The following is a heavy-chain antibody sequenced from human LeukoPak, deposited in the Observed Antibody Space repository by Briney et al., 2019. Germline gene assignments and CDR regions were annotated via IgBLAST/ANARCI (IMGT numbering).Heavy chain of an antibody. CDR3: ARTLFCSSTSCYKGDFDY. D-gene: IGHD2-2*02. CDR2: ISSSSSYI. V-gene: IGHV3-21*01. CDR1: GFTFSSYS. Sequence: RGSLRLSCAASGFTFSSYSMNWVRQAPGKGLEWESSISSSSSYIYYAYSVKGRFTISRDNAKNSLYLQMNSLRAEDTAVYYCARTLFCSSTSCYKGDFDYWGQGTLVTVSS. J-gene: IGHJ4*02.